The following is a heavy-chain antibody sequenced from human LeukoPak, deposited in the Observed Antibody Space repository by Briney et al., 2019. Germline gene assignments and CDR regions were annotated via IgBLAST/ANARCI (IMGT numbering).Heavy chain of an antibody. CDR3: ARDGEQQLFDP. CDR1: GYTFTRYA. Sequence: ASVKVSCKASGYTFTRYAISWVRQAPGQGLEWLGWISDYRGDTKYAQKFQGRVTMTTDTATSTAYMELRSLRSDDTAVYYCARDGEQQLFDPWGQGTLVTVSS. J-gene: IGHJ5*02. D-gene: IGHD6-13*01. CDR2: ISDYRGDT. V-gene: IGHV1-18*01.